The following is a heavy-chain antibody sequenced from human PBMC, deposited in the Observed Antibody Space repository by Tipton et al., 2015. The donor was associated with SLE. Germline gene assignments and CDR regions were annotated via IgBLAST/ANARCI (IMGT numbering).Heavy chain of an antibody. CDR2: INQDGSKI. V-gene: IGHV3-7*01. CDR1: GLTFKTYW. Sequence: SLRLSCIDSGLTFKTYWMTWVRQAPGKGLGWVANINQDGSKINYVDSVKGRFTISRDNAKNSLYLQMNSLRAEDTAVYYCASAIYAASSSWGQGTLVTVSS. D-gene: IGHD2-15*01. CDR3: ASAIYAASSS. J-gene: IGHJ5*02.